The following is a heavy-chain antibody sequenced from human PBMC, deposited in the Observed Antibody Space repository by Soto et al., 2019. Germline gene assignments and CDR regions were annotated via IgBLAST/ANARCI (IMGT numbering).Heavy chain of an antibody. Sequence: SETLSLTCAFYGGSFSGYYWSWIRQPPGKGLEWIGEINHSGSTNYNPSLKSRVTISVDTSKNQFSLKLSSVTAADTAVYYCARGRSPIKRRYYYSGMDVWGQGNTVTVSS. CDR1: GGSFSGYY. CDR2: INHSGST. D-gene: IGHD1-1*01. V-gene: IGHV4-34*01. J-gene: IGHJ6*02. CDR3: ARGRSPIKRRYYYSGMDV.